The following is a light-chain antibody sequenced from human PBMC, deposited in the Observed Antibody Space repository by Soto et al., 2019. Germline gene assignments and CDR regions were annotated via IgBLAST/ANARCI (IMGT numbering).Light chain of an antibody. J-gene: IGLJ1*01. V-gene: IGLV2-8*01. CDR3: SSYAGSNNYV. CDR1: SSDVGGYNY. Sequence: QSVLTQPPSASGSLGQSXTISCTGTSSDVGGYNYVSWYQQHPGKAPKLMIYEVSKRPSGVPDRFSGSKSGNTASLTVSGLQAEDEADYYCSSYAGSNNYVFGTGTKVTVL. CDR2: EVS.